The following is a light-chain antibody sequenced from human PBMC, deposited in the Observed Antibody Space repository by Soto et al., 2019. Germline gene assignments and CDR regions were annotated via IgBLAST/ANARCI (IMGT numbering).Light chain of an antibody. Sequence: DIVMTQSPDSLAVSLGERATINCKSSQSVLYSSNNKNYLAWYQQRPGQPPKLLIYWASTRESGVPDRFSGSGSGTDFPLTITSLQAEDVAVYYCQQCGSTPPFLGQGTKWEI. V-gene: IGKV4-1*01. CDR1: QSVLYSSNNKNY. CDR2: WAS. CDR3: QQCGSTPPF. J-gene: IGKJ2*01.